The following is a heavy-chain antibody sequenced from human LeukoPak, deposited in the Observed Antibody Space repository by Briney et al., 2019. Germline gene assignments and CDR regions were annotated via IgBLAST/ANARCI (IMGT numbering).Heavy chain of an antibody. CDR2: ISAYNGNT. CDR3: ARVLLWFGEPTDYFDY. CDR1: GYTFTSYG. D-gene: IGHD3-10*01. V-gene: IGHV1-18*03. Sequence: ASVKVSCKASGYTFTSYGISWVRQAPGQGLEWMGWISAYNGNTNYAQKLQGRVTMTTDTSTSTAYMELRSLRSDDMAVYYCARVLLWFGEPTDYFDYWGQGTLVTVSS. J-gene: IGHJ4*02.